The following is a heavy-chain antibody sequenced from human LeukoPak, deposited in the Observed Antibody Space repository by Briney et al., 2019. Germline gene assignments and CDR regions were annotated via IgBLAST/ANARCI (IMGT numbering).Heavy chain of an antibody. Sequence: SETLSLTCTVSGYSISSGYYWGWIRQPPGKGLEWIGSIYHSGSTYYNPSLKSRVTISVDTSKNQFSLKLSSVTAADTAVYYCARGVRFLEWLLDYFDYWGQGTLVTVSS. V-gene: IGHV4-38-2*02. CDR1: GYSISSGYY. CDR2: IYHSGST. J-gene: IGHJ4*02. CDR3: ARGVRFLEWLLDYFDY. D-gene: IGHD3-3*01.